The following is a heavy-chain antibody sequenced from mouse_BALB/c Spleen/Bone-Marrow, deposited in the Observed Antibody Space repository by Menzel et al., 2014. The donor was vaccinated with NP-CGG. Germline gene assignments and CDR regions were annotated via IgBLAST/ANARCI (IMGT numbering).Heavy chain of an antibody. J-gene: IGHJ4*01. CDR1: GYTFTSYY. CDR3: TRGRRDAMDY. V-gene: IGHV1S16*01. Sequence: ESGAELVKPGASVKLSCKASGYTFTSYYMYWVKQRPGQGLEWIGEINPSDGGTNFNEKFKSKATLAVDKSSSTAYVQLSSLTSEDSAVYYCTRGRRDAMDYWGQGTSVTVSS. CDR2: INPSDGGT.